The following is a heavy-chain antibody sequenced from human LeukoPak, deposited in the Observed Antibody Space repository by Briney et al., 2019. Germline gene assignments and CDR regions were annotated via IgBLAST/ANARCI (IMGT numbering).Heavy chain of an antibody. V-gene: IGHV3-30*03. J-gene: IGHJ4*02. D-gene: IGHD3-3*01. Sequence: GGSLRLSCAASGFTFSSYGMHWVRQAPGKGLEWVAVISYDGSNKYYADSVKGRFTISRDNSKNTLYLQMNSLRAEDTAVYYCARVRGSSDYDFWQEGSLVDYWGQGTLVTVSS. CDR2: ISYDGSNK. CDR1: GFTFSSYG. CDR3: ARVRGSSDYDFWQEGSLVDY.